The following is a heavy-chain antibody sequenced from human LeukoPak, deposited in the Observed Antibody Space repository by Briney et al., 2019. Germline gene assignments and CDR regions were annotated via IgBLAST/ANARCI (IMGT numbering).Heavy chain of an antibody. V-gene: IGHV3-74*01. J-gene: IGHJ4*02. CDR2: INTNGGRT. CDR3: ARSFSGSREY. Sequence: PGGSLRLSCAASGFTLSDYWVHWVRQAPGKGLVWVSRINTNGGRTDYADSVKGRFTISRDNAKNTVSLQMNSLRAEDTAVYYCARSFSGSREYWGQGTLVTVSS. CDR1: GFTLSDYW. D-gene: IGHD5-24*01.